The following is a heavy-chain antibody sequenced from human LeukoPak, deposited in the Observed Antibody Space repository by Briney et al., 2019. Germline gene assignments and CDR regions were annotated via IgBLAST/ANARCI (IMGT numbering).Heavy chain of an antibody. CDR2: INHSGST. J-gene: IGHJ6*02. D-gene: IGHD3-3*01. CDR1: GGSISSYY. CDR3: ASWRNYYYGMDV. V-gene: IGHV4-34*01. Sequence: PSETLSLTCTVSGGSISSYYWSWIRQPPGKGLEWIGEINHSGSTNYNPSLKSRVTISVDTSKNQFSLKLSSVTAADTAVYYCASWRNYYYGMDVWGQGTTVTVSS.